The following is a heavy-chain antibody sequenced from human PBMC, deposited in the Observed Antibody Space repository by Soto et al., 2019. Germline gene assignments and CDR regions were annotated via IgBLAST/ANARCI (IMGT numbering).Heavy chain of an antibody. Sequence: EVQLLESGGGLVQPGGSLRLSCAASGFTFSIYAMTWVRQAPGKGLEWVSTISGSGTSAYYADSVKGRFNFSRDNSKNTLYLQMNSLRAEDTALYYCAQLGSNGWYDAFDIWGQGTVVTVSS. CDR3: AQLGSNGWYDAFDI. J-gene: IGHJ3*02. CDR1: GFTFSIYA. D-gene: IGHD6-19*01. CDR2: ISGSGTSA. V-gene: IGHV3-23*01.